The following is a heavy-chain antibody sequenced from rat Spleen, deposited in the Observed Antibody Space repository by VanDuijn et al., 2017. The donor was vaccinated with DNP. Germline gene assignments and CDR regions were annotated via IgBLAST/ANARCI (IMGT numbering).Heavy chain of an antibody. J-gene: IGHJ3*01. Sequence: EVQLVESGGGPVQPGRSLKLSCAASGFNFNDYWMGWVRQAPTKGLEWVATISYDGSNTYYRDSVKGRFTISRDNAKNTLYLQMDSLRSEDTATYHCARHVDLTARVPNWFAYWGQGTLVTVSS. V-gene: IGHV5-29*01. CDR2: ISYDGSNT. CDR1: GFNFNDYW. CDR3: ARHVDLTARVPNWFAY. D-gene: IGHD1-4*01.